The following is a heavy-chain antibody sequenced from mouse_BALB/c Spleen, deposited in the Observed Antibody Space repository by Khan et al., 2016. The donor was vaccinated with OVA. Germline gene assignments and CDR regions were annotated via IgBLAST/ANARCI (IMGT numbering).Heavy chain of an antibody. Sequence: VQLVESGPGLVAPSQSLSITCTISGFSLTNYGVLWVRQPPGKGLEWLVLMWNDGSTTYNSALKSRLTISKDNSKSQVFLKMNSLQTDDTAMYFCARQPYYHYNIMDYWGQGTSVTVSS. V-gene: IGHV2-6-1*01. CDR2: MWNDGST. CDR1: GFSLTNYG. CDR3: ARQPYYHYNIMDY. D-gene: IGHD2-10*01. J-gene: IGHJ4*01.